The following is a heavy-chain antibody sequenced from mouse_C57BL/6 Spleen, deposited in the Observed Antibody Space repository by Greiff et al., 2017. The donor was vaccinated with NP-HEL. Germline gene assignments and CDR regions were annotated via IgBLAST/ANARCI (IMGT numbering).Heavy chain of an antibody. J-gene: IGHJ4*01. V-gene: IGHV1-61*01. D-gene: IGHD3-3*01. Sequence: QVQLQQPGAELVRPGSSVKLSYKASGYTFTSYWMDWVKQRPGQGLEWIGNIYPSDSETHYNQKFKDKATLTVDKSSSTAYMQLSSLTSEDSAVYYCARGGTGAMDYWGQGTSVTVSS. CDR1: GYTFTSYW. CDR2: IYPSDSET. CDR3: ARGGTGAMDY.